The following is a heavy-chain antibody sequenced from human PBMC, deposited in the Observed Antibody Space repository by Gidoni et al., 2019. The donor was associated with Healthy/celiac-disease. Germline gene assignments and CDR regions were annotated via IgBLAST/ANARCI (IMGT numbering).Heavy chain of an antibody. CDR3: ARDQSHPTVTIYYYYYGMDV. CDR1: GYTFTSYG. D-gene: IGHD4-17*01. Sequence: QVQLVQSGAEVQKPGASVKVSCKASGYTFTSYGISWVRQAPGQGLEWMGWISAYNGNTNYAQKLQGRVTMTTDTSTSTAYMELRSLRSDDTAVYYCARDQSHPTVTIYYYYYGMDVWGQGTTVTVSS. CDR2: ISAYNGNT. V-gene: IGHV1-18*04. J-gene: IGHJ6*02.